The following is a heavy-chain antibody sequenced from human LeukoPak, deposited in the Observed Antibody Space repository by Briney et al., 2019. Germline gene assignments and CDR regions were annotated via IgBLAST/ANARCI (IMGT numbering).Heavy chain of an antibody. V-gene: IGHV5-51*01. CDR3: ATSLCPLGPGYCSGGSFHNWFDP. CDR2: IYPGDSDT. D-gene: IGHD2-15*01. CDR1: GYTFTSYW. Sequence: GESLKISCKGSGYTFTSYWIGWVRQMPGKGLEWMGIIYPGDSDTRYSPSFQGQVTISADKSISTAYLQWSSLKASDTAMYYCATSLCPLGPGYCSGGSFHNWFDPWGQGTLVTVSS. J-gene: IGHJ5*02.